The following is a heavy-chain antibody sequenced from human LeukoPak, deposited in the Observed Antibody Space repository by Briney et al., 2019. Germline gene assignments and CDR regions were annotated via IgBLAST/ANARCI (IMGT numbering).Heavy chain of an antibody. V-gene: IGHV1-8*01. CDR1: GYTFTSYD. Sequence: ASVKVSCKASGYTFTSYDINWVRQATGQGLEWMGWMNPNSGNTGYAQKFQGRVTMTRNTSISTAYMELSSLRSDDTAVYYCARDHREAAMWFDPWGQGTLVTVSS. D-gene: IGHD2-2*01. CDR2: MNPNSGNT. J-gene: IGHJ5*02. CDR3: ARDHREAAMWFDP.